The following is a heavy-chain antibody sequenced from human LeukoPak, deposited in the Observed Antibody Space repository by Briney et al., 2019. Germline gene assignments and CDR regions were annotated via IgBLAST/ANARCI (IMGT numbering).Heavy chain of an antibody. D-gene: IGHD4-4*01. CDR3: ATPPTVTTINF. J-gene: IGHJ4*02. Sequence: GESLRLSCAASGFTVSSNYMSWVRQAPGKGLEWVSYISSSSTIYYADSVKGRFTISRDNAKNSLYLQMNSLRAEDTAVYYCATPPTVTTINFWGQGTLVTVSS. V-gene: IGHV3-48*01. CDR2: ISSSSTI. CDR1: GFTVSSNY.